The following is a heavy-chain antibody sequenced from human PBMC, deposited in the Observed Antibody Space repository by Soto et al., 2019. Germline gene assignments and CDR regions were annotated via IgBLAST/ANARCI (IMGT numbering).Heavy chain of an antibody. V-gene: IGHV1-8*01. Sequence: GASVKVSCKASGYTFTSYDINWVRQATGQGLEWMGWMNPNSGNTGYAQKFQGRVTMTRNTSISTAYMELSSLRSEDTAVYYCAKDLRVLLWFGEPPALYGMDVWGQGTTVTVSS. CDR1: GYTFTSYD. CDR2: MNPNSGNT. D-gene: IGHD3-10*01. J-gene: IGHJ6*02. CDR3: AKDLRVLLWFGEPPALYGMDV.